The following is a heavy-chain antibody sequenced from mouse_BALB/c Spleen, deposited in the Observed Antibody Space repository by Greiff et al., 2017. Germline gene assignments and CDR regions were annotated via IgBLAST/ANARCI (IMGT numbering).Heavy chain of an antibody. CDR2: IYPGSGST. CDR3: TRWLLRGYFDY. D-gene: IGHD2-3*01. Sequence: LQQPGSELVRPGASVKLSCKASGYTFTSYWMHWVKQRPGQGLEWIGNIYPGSGSTNYDEKFKSKATLTVDTSSSTAYMQLSSLTSEDSAVYYCTRWLLRGYFDYWGQGTTLTVSS. CDR1: GYTFTSYW. J-gene: IGHJ2*01. V-gene: IGHV1S22*01.